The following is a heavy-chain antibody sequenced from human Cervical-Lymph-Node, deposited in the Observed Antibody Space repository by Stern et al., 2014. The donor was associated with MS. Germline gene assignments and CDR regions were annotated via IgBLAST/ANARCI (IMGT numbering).Heavy chain of an antibody. CDR3: ARDHFTTSLDV. CDR2: IYYRGTT. Sequence: QLQLQESGPGLVKPSQTLSLTCTVSGGSISSDNYYWTWIRQHPGKGLEWIGHIYYRGTTYYNPSLKSRVSITVDTSKNLFSLRLSSVTAADTAVYYCARDHFTTSLDVWGHGTTVTVS. CDR1: GGSISSDNYY. D-gene: IGHD2-2*01. V-gene: IGHV4-31*03. J-gene: IGHJ6*02.